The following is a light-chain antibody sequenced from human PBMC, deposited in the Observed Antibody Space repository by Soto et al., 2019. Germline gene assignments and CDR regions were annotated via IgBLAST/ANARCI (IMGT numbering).Light chain of an antibody. CDR2: EVR. CDR1: SSDVGGYNY. Sequence: SQPASVSVSPGQSITISCTGTSSDVGGYNYVSWYQQRPGKAPKLMIYEVRYRPSGVSNRFSGSKSGNTASLTISGLQAEDEADYYCCSYTRTSNHYFFGSGTRSPS. CDR3: CSYTRTSNHYF. V-gene: IGLV2-14*01. J-gene: IGLJ1*01.